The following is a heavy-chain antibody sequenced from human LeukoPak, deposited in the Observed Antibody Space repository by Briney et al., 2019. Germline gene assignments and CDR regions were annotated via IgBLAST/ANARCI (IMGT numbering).Heavy chain of an antibody. CDR1: GFTFSSYW. CDR2: INTDGSST. V-gene: IGHV3-74*03. CDR3: VRSDFYGSSGYYYGS. D-gene: IGHD3-22*01. J-gene: IGHJ4*02. Sequence: GGSLRLSCAVSGFTFSSYWMHWVRQAPEKGLMWVSRINTDGSSTTYADSVKGQFTVSRDNAKNTLYLQINSLGVEDTAVYYCVRSDFYGSSGYYYGSWGQGTLVTVSS.